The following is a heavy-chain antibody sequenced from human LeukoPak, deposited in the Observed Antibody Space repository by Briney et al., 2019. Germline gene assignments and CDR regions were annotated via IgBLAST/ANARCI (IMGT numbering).Heavy chain of an antibody. Sequence: GASVKVSCKASGYSFVLYGISWVRQAPGQGLEWMGGIIPIFCTPNYAQKFQGRVTITADESTSTAYMELSSLRSEDTAVYYCARRWGPLCSGASCYWRDWYFDLWGRGTLVTVSS. D-gene: IGHD2-2*01. CDR3: ARRWGPLCSGASCYWRDWYFDL. V-gene: IGHV1-69*13. CDR2: IIPIFCTP. J-gene: IGHJ2*01. CDR1: GYSFVLYG.